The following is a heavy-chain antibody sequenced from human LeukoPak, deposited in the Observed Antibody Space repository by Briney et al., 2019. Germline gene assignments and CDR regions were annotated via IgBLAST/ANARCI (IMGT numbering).Heavy chain of an antibody. V-gene: IGHV3-53*01. CDR3: ARGSASGYFLYFDY. CDR1: GFTVSSNY. CDR2: IYSGGST. D-gene: IGHD3-22*01. J-gene: IGHJ4*02. Sequence: PGGSLRLSCAASGFTVSSNYMSWVRQAPGKGLEWVSVIYSGGSTYYADSVKGQFSISRDNSKNTLYLQMNSLRAEDTAVYYCARGSASGYFLYFDYWGQGTLVTVSS.